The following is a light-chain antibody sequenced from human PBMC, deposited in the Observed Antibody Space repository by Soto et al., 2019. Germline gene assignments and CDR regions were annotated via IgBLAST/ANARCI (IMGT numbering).Light chain of an antibody. V-gene: IGKV1-27*01. CDR2: SAS. Sequence: DIQMTQSPSSLSASVGDSVTITCRASQGINNYLAWYQQKPGKVPVLLIYSASTLKSGVPSRFSGRGAGTDFTLTISSLQPEDFATYYCQKYDRAPRTFGQGSKADIK. J-gene: IGKJ1*01. CDR3: QKYDRAPRT. CDR1: QGINNY.